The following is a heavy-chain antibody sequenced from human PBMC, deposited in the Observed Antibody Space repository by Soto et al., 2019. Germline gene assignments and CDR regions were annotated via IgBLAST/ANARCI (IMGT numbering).Heavy chain of an antibody. V-gene: IGHV4-61*01. Sequence: SETLSLTCSVSGGSISSNSYSWGWIRQPPGKGLEWIGYMYNTGSTVYNPSFKSRVTISVDTSKSQFSLRLNSVTAADTAVYYCARDLWGYCGTDCYPLDVWGQGTTVT. CDR1: GGSISSNSYS. CDR2: MYNTGST. D-gene: IGHD2-21*02. CDR3: ARDLWGYCGTDCYPLDV. J-gene: IGHJ6*02.